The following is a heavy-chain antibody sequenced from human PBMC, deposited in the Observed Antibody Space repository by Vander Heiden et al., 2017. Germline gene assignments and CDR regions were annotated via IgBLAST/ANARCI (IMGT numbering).Heavy chain of an antibody. CDR1: GFTFSRYG. J-gene: IGHJ5*02. D-gene: IGHD3-22*01. CDR3: AKDASGDSSGYYLNWFDP. CDR2: ISGSDGST. Sequence: EVQLLESGGGLVQPGGSLRLSCAASGFTFSRYGMSWVRQAPGKGLEWVSGISGSDGSTYYADSVKGRFTISRDNSKNTLYLQMNNLRAEDTAVYYCAKDASGDSSGYYLNWFDPWGQGTLVTVSS. V-gene: IGHV3-23*01.